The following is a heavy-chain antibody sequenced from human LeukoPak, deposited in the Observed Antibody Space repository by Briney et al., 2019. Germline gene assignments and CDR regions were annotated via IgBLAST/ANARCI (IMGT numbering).Heavy chain of an antibody. CDR3: ASCGIRGYSSSWYGDY. D-gene: IGHD6-13*01. Sequence: GRSLRLACAAYGFTFSSYGMHWVRQAPGKGLVWEAVIWYDGSNKNYADSVKGRFTISRDNSKNTLYLQMNSLRAEDTAVYYCASCGIRGYSSSWYGDYWGQGTLVTVSS. CDR1: GFTFSSYG. J-gene: IGHJ4*02. V-gene: IGHV3-33*01. CDR2: IWYDGSNK.